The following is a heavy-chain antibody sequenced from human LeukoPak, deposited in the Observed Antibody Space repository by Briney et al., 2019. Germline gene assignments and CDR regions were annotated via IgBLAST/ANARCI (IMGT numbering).Heavy chain of an antibody. CDR3: SRAALRYFDPPPR. CDR1: GFTFSSYW. Sequence: GGSLRLSCSASGFTFSSYWMHWVRQAPGKGLVWVSRINSDGSSTSYADSVKGRFTISRDNAKNTLYLQMNSLRAEDTAVYYCSRAALRYFDPPPRWGQGTLVTVSS. D-gene: IGHD3-9*01. J-gene: IGHJ4*02. V-gene: IGHV3-74*01. CDR2: INSDGSST.